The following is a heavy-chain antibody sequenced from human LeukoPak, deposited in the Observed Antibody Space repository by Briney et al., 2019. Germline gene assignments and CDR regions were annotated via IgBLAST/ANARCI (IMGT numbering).Heavy chain of an antibody. Sequence: GRSLRLSCAASGFTFSSYGMHWVRQAPGKGLEWVAVIWYDGSNKYYADSVKGRFTISGDNSKNTLYLQMNSLRAENTAVYYCARCSGGSCYWYYFDYWGQGTLVTVSS. V-gene: IGHV3-33*01. D-gene: IGHD2-15*01. CDR3: ARCSGGSCYWYYFDY. CDR1: GFTFSSYG. CDR2: IWYDGSNK. J-gene: IGHJ4*02.